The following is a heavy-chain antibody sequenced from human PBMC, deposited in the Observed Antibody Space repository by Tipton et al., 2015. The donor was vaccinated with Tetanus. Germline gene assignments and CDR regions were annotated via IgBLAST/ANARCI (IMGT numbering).Heavy chain of an antibody. CDR2: IYDDGTT. Sequence: LRLSCTVAGGSISGYYWTWIRQPPGKGLEWIGYIYDDGTTSYSPSLKSRVIISVDKYKNQLSLKLGSVTAEDTAIYYCARRIQVFGPAILDAFDLWAQGTMVIVSS. CDR1: GGSISGYY. J-gene: IGHJ3*01. V-gene: IGHV4-59*01. CDR3: ARRIQVFGPAILDAFDL. D-gene: IGHD3/OR15-3a*01.